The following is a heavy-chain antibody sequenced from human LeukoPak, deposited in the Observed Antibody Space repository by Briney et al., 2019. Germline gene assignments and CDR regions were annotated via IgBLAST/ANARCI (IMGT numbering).Heavy chain of an antibody. D-gene: IGHD6-13*01. V-gene: IGHV3-30*18. CDR3: AKSPAAADDLGYFDY. Sequence: GRSLRLSCAASGFTFSSYGMHWVRQAPGKGLEWVAVISYDGSNKYYADSVKGRFTISRDNSKNTLYLQMNSLRAEDTAVYYCAKSPAAADDLGYFDYWGQGTLVTVSS. CDR1: GFTFSSYG. CDR2: ISYDGSNK. J-gene: IGHJ4*02.